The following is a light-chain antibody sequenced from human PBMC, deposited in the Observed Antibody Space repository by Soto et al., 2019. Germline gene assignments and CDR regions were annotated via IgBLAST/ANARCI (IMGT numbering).Light chain of an antibody. CDR1: QYVSTTF. V-gene: IGKV3-20*01. CDR3: QKYGSSPLT. CDR2: GTS. Sequence: EIVLTQSPGTLSLSPGERATLSCRASQYVSTTFFAWYQQKPGQAPRLLIYGTSNRATGIPDRFSGSGSGTDFTLTISRPEPEDFAVYYCQKYGSSPLTFGGGTKVDIK. J-gene: IGKJ4*01.